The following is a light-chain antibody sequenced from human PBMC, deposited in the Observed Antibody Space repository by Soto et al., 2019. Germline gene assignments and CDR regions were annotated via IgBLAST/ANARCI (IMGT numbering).Light chain of an antibody. Sequence: QSVLTQPASVSLSPGQSITISCTGTSSDVAGYNYVSWYQQHPGKAPKLMIYEVSNRPSGVSNRFSGSKSGNTASLTISGLQTEDEADYYCSSYTSSSTPYVFGTGTKVTVL. CDR2: EVS. CDR3: SSYTSSSTPYV. J-gene: IGLJ1*01. CDR1: SSDVAGYNY. V-gene: IGLV2-14*01.